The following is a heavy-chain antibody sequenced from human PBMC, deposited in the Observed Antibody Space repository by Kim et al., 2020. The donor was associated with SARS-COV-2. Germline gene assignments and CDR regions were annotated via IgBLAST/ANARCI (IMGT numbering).Heavy chain of an antibody. Sequence: GGSLRLSCAASGFTFSSYSMNWVRQAPGKGLEWVSYISSSSSTIYYADSVKGRFTISRDNAKNSLYLQMNSLRDEDTAVYYCARDLFVVVPAATNWFDPWGQGTLVTVSS. J-gene: IGHJ5*02. D-gene: IGHD2-2*01. CDR3: ARDLFVVVPAATNWFDP. V-gene: IGHV3-48*02. CDR1: GFTFSSYS. CDR2: ISSSSSTI.